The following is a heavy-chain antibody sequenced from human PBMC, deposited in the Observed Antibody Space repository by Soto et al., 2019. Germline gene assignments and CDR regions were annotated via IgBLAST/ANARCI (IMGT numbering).Heavy chain of an antibody. V-gene: IGHV4-31*03. CDR2: IYYSGST. D-gene: IGHD4-4*01. CDR3: AREAGTTVQSNYGMDV. J-gene: IGHJ6*02. Sequence: SETLSLTCTVSGGSISSGGYYWSWIRQHPGKGLEWIGYIYYSGSTYYNPSLKSRVTISVDTSKNQFSLKLSSVTAADTAVYYCAREAGTTVQSNYGMDVWGQGTTVTVS. CDR1: GGSISSGGYY.